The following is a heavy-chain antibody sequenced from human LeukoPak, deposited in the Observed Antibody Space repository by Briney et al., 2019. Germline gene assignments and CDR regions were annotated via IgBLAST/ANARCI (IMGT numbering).Heavy chain of an antibody. CDR3: ARQVPTAEFDY. J-gene: IGHJ4*02. CDR1: GFTLDDYA. V-gene: IGHV3-9*01. D-gene: IGHD2-2*01. Sequence: SLRLSCAASGFTLDDYAMHWVRQVPGKGLEWVSSISWNSDSKDYGDSVKGRFTISRDNAKNALFLQMNSLRVEDTAVYYCARQVPTAEFDYWGQGTLVTVSS. CDR2: ISWNSDSK.